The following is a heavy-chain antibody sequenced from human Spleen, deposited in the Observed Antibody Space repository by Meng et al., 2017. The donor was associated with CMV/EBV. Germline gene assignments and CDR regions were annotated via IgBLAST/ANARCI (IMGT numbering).Heavy chain of an antibody. CDR3: ASDILTGYLEV. CDR2: IYSGGST. CDR1: DFTISDEY. D-gene: IGHD3-9*01. J-gene: IGHJ6*02. V-gene: IGHV3-66*02. Sequence: GGSLRLSCATSDFTISDEYMNWVRQAPGKGLEWVSLIYSGGSTYYADSVKGRFTISRDNSKNTLYLQMNSLRAEDTAVYYCASDILTGYLEVWGQGTTVTVSS.